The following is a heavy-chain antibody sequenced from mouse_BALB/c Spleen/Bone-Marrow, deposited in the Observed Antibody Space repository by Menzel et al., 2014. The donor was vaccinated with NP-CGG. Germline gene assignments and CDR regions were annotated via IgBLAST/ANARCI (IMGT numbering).Heavy chain of an antibody. D-gene: IGHD2-10*02. J-gene: IGHJ3*01. V-gene: IGHV1-7*01. CDR1: GYTFTSYW. Sequence: VKLQESGAELAKPGASVKMSCKASGYTFTSYWMHWVKQRPGQGLEWIGYINPSTDYTEYNQKFKDKATLTADKSSSTASMQLSSLTSEDSAVYYCARRKFGNHGFAYWGQGTLVTVSA. CDR2: INPSTDYT. CDR3: ARRKFGNHGFAY.